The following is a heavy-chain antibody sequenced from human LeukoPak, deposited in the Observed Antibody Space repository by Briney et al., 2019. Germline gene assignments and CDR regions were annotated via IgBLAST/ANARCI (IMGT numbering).Heavy chain of an antibody. D-gene: IGHD3-3*01. Sequence: PGGSLRLSCAASGFTFSTYYMSWVRQAPGTGLEWVANIKQDGSEKYYVDSVKGRFTISRDNSKNTLYLQMNSLRAEDTAIYYCARDERLLSFLKWGQGTLVTVSS. V-gene: IGHV3-7*03. CDR3: ARDERLLSFLK. J-gene: IGHJ4*02. CDR2: IKQDGSEK. CDR1: GFTFSTYY.